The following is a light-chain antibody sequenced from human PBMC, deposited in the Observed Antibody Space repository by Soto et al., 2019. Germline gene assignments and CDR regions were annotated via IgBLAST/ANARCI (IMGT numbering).Light chain of an antibody. CDR1: SSDVGGYNY. J-gene: IGLJ2*01. V-gene: IGLV2-8*01. Sequence: QSALTQPPSASGSPGQSVTISCTGTSSDVGGYNYVSWYQQHPGKAPKLMIYDVSKRPSGVPDRFSGSKSDNTASLTVSGLQAEDEADYYCNSYADSTVVFGGGTKLTVL. CDR3: NSYADSTVV. CDR2: DVS.